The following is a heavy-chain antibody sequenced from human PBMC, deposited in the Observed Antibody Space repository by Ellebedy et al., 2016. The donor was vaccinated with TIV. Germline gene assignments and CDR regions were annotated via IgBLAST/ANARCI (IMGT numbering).Heavy chain of an antibody. J-gene: IGHJ4*02. V-gene: IGHV4-34*01. Sequence: SETLSLTXAVYGGSFSGNYWSWIRQPPGKGLEWIGEIYHSGSTNYNPSLKSRVTISVDKSKNQFSLKLSSVTAADTAVYYCARSTVTTASLDYWGQGTLVTVSS. CDR2: IYHSGST. D-gene: IGHD4-11*01. CDR1: GGSFSGNY. CDR3: ARSTVTTASLDY.